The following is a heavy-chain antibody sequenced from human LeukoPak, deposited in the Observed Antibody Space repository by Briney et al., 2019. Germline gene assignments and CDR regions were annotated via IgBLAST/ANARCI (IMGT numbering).Heavy chain of an antibody. D-gene: IGHD3-9*01. Sequence: GGSLRLSCAASGFTFSDYYMSWIRQAPGKGLEWVSYISSSGSTIYYADFVKGRFTISRDNAKNSLYLQMNSLRAEDTAVYYCARVKGYYDILTGYYRNGYFDYWGQGTLVTVSS. CDR3: ARVKGYYDILTGYYRNGYFDY. CDR2: ISSSGSTI. V-gene: IGHV3-11*01. CDR1: GFTFSDYY. J-gene: IGHJ4*02.